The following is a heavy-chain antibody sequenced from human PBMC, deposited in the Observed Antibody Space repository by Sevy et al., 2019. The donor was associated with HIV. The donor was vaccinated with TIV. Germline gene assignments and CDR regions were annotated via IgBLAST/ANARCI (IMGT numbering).Heavy chain of an antibody. Sequence: GGSLRLSCAASEFTFNTYIMNWVRQAPGKGLEWVSSISSGSTYIHYADSVKGRFTISRDNSKNSLYLQMNSLRAEDTAVYHCARDRDVDTTVVAGYYYFYGMDVWGQGTTVTVSS. CDR1: EFTFNTYI. D-gene: IGHD1-1*01. V-gene: IGHV3-21*01. CDR3: ARDRDVDTTVVAGYYYFYGMDV. CDR2: ISSGSTYI. J-gene: IGHJ6*02.